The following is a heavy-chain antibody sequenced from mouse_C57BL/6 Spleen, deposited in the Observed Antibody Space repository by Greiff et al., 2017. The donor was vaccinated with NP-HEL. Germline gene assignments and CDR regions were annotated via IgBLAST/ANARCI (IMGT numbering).Heavy chain of an antibody. CDR2: ISDGGSYT. J-gene: IGHJ2*01. CDR1: GFTFSSYA. D-gene: IGHD4-1*01. CDR3: ARERELGFYFDY. Sequence: EVMLVESGGGLVKPGGSLKLSCAASGFTFSSYAKSWVRQTPEKRLEWVATISDGGSYTYYPDNVKGRFTISRDNAKNNLYLQMSHLKSEDTAMYYCARERELGFYFDYWGQGTTLTVSS. V-gene: IGHV5-4*01.